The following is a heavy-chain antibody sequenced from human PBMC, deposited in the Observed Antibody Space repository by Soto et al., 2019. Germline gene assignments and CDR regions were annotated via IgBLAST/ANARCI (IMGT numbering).Heavy chain of an antibody. CDR1: GVSISRYSYY. CDR3: ARHSLYRGLFDL. Sequence: SETLSLTCTVSGVSISRYSYYWGWIRQPPGKGLDWIGSVYYSGNTNYNPSLKGRVTIFVDKSKNHVSLRLSSVTAADTAVYYCARHSLYRGLFDLSGPRSLVTVSA. CDR2: VYYSGNT. J-gene: IGHJ5*02. V-gene: IGHV4-39*01. D-gene: IGHD2-21*01.